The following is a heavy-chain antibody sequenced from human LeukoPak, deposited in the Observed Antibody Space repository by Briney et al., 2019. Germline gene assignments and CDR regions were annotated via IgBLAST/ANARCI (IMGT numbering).Heavy chain of an antibody. CDR2: INAGNGNT. Sequence: GSSVKVSCKASGYTFTSYAMHWVRQAPGQRLEWMGWINAGNGNTKYSQKFQGRVTITADGSTSTVFMDLSSLISEDTAIYYCARGAGITMGRGAPEYSLDSWGQGTLVTVSS. V-gene: IGHV1-3*01. CDR3: ARGAGITMGRGAPEYSLDS. CDR1: GYTFTSYA. J-gene: IGHJ4*02. D-gene: IGHD3-10*01.